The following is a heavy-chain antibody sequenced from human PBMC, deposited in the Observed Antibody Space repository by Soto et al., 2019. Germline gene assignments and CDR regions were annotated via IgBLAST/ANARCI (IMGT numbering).Heavy chain of an antibody. J-gene: IGHJ6*02. CDR3: ARAYCGGDCYLYYYYGMDV. CDR1: GGTFSSYA. V-gene: IGHV1-69*01. Sequence: QVQLVQSGAEVKKPGSSVKVSCKASGGTFSSYAISWVRQAPGQGLEWMGGIIPIFGTANYAQKCQGRVTITADESTITAYMELSSLRSEDTAVYYCARAYCGGDCYLYYYYGMDVWGQGTTVTVSS. D-gene: IGHD2-21*02. CDR2: IIPIFGTA.